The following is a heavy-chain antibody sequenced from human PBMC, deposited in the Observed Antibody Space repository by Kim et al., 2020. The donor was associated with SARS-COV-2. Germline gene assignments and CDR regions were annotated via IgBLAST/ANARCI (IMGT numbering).Heavy chain of an antibody. CDR2: T. V-gene: IGHV4-39*01. D-gene: IGHD3-10*01. Sequence: TYYNPSLKSRVTISVDTSKNQFSLKLSSVTAADTAVYYCARQLVWFREVWWGQGTLVTVSS. J-gene: IGHJ4*02. CDR3: ARQLVWFREVW.